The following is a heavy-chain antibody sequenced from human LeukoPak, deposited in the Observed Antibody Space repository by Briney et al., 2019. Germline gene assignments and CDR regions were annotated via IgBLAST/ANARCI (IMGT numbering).Heavy chain of an antibody. CDR2: IYYSGST. V-gene: IGHV4-30-4*07. CDR1: GGSISSGGYS. CDR3: AGYGSGNYLLGYYYYYMDV. Sequence: PSETLSLTCAVSGGSISSGGYSWSWIRQPPGKGLEWIGYIYYSGSTYYNPSLKSRVTISVDTSKNQFSLKLSSVTAADTAVYYCAGYGSGNYLLGYYYYYMDVWGKGTTVTISS. D-gene: IGHD3-10*01. J-gene: IGHJ6*03.